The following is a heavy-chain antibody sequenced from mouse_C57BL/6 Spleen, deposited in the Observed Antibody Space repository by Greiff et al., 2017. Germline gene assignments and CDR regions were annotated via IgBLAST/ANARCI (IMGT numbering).Heavy chain of an antibody. CDR2: INPGSGGT. CDR1: GYAFTNYL. D-gene: IGHD2-1*01. V-gene: IGHV1-54*01. Sequence: QVQLQQSGAELVRPGTSVKVSCKASGYAFTNYLIEWVKQRPGQGLEWIGVINPGSGGTNYNEKFKGKATLTADKSSSTAYMQLSSLTSEDSAVYFCARDGNYGYAMDYWGQGTSVTVSS. J-gene: IGHJ4*01. CDR3: ARDGNYGYAMDY.